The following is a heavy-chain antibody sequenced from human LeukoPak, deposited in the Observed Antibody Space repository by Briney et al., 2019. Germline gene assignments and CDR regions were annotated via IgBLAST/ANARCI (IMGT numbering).Heavy chain of an antibody. J-gene: IGHJ4*02. Sequence: SEALSLTCAVSGGSINYYYWSWIRQPPGKGLEWIGYIYYSGSTYYNPSLKSRVTISVDTSKNQFSLKLSSVTAADTAVYYCARHVPEQWLVRGYFDYWGQGTLVTVSS. CDR2: IYYSGST. CDR3: ARHVPEQWLVRGYFDY. D-gene: IGHD6-19*01. CDR1: GGSINYYY. V-gene: IGHV4-59*08.